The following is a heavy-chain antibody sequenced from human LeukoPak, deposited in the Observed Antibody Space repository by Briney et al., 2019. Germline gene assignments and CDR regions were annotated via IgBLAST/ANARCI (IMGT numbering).Heavy chain of an antibody. D-gene: IGHD6-6*01. J-gene: IGHJ4*02. V-gene: IGHV4-34*01. CDR3: ARGSISALDC. CDR1: GGSFSGYY. CDR2: INHSVST. Sequence: SEALSLTCAVSGGSFSGYYWSWIRPPPGKGLEWIGDINHSVSTNYNPSLKKRFTISVYTSKNQSSLKLSSVTTADTAVYYCARGSISALDCWGQVTLVTAAS.